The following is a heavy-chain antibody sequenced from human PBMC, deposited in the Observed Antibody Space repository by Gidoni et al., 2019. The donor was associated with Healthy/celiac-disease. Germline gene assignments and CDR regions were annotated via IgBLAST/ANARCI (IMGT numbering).Heavy chain of an antibody. CDR3: AKLRVDWGPEWEYFDY. CDR1: GFTFRSYA. Sequence: EVQLLASGGGLVQPGGSLRLSCAASGFTFRSYAMSWVRQAPGKGLEWVSAISGSGGSTYYADSVKGRFTISRDNSKNTLYLQMNSLRAEDTAVYYCAKLRVDWGPEWEYFDYWGQGTLVTVSS. J-gene: IGHJ4*02. CDR2: ISGSGGST. D-gene: IGHD1-26*01. V-gene: IGHV3-23*01.